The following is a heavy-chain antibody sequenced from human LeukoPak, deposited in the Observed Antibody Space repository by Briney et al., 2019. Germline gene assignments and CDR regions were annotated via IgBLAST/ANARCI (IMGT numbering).Heavy chain of an antibody. CDR2: INHSGST. D-gene: IGHD6-13*01. CDR1: GGSFSGYY. J-gene: IGHJ4*02. V-gene: IGHV4-34*01. Sequence: SETLSLTCAVYGGSFSGYYWSWIRQPPGKGLEWIGEINHSGSTNYNPSLKGRVTISVDTSKNQFSLKLSSVTAADTAVYYCARGYPTKIAAAGRIDYWGQGTLVTVSS. CDR3: ARGYPTKIAAAGRIDY.